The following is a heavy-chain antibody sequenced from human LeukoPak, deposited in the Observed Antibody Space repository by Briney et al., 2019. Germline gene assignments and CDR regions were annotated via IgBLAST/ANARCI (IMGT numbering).Heavy chain of an antibody. J-gene: IGHJ3*02. V-gene: IGHV3-23*01. CDR1: GFTFSSYA. CDR2: ISGSGGST. CDR3: AKDLTPGGRYLDSSLYFDAFDI. D-gene: IGHD3-9*01. Sequence: PGGSLRLSCAASGFTFSSYAMSWVRQAPGKGLEWVSAISGSGGSTYYADSVKGRFTITRDNSKNTLYLQMNSLRAEDTAVYYCAKDLTPGGRYLDSSLYFDAFDIWGQGTMATVSS.